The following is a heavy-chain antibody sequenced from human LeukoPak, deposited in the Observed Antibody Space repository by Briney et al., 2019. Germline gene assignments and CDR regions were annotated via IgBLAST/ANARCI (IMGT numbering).Heavy chain of an antibody. Sequence: ASVKVSCKASGYTFTSYYMHWVRQAPGQGLERMGIINPSGGSTSYAQKFQGRVTITRDRSMTTAYMELSSLRSEDTAMYYCANGPDGYNTYWGQGTLVTVSS. J-gene: IGHJ4*02. D-gene: IGHD5-24*01. CDR1: GYTFTSYY. CDR2: INPSGGST. CDR3: ANGPDGYNTY. V-gene: IGHV1-46*01.